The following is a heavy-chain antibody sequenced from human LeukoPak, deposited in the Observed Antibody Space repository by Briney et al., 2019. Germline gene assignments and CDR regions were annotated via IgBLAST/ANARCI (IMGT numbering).Heavy chain of an antibody. CDR3: ARVEGYSPRAFDI. D-gene: IGHD1-26*01. J-gene: IGHJ3*02. Sequence: SETLSLTCTVSGGSISSSSYYWGWIRQPPGKGLEWIGSIYYSGSTYYNPSLKSRVTISVDTSKNQFSLKLSSVTAADTAVYYCARVEGYSPRAFDIWGQGTMVTVSS. CDR1: GGSISSSSYY. V-gene: IGHV4-39*07. CDR2: IYYSGST.